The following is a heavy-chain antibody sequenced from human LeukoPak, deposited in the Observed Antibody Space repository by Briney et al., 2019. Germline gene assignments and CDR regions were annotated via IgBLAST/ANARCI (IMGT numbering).Heavy chain of an antibody. V-gene: IGHV3-23*01. J-gene: IGHJ4*02. CDR3: AKSVGWQWLAFDY. Sequence: GGSLRLSGAASGFTFSSYAMSWVRQAPGKGLEWVSAISGSGGSTYYADSVKGRFTISRDNSKNTLYLQMNSLRAEDTAVYYCAKSVGWQWLAFDYWGQGTLVTVSS. CDR2: ISGSGGST. CDR1: GFTFSSYA. D-gene: IGHD6-19*01.